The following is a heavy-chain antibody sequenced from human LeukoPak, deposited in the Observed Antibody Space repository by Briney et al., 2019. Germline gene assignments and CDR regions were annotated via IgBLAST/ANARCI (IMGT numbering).Heavy chain of an antibody. D-gene: IGHD5-12*01. CDR1: GFTVSSNY. V-gene: IGHV3-66*01. Sequence: PGGSLRLSCAASGFTVSSNYMSWVRQAPGKGLEWVSVIYSGGSTYYADSVKGRFTISRDNSKNTLYLQMNSLRAEDTAVYYCARDYQAWDIVATIGDYWGQGTLVTVSS. CDR3: ARDYQAWDIVATIGDY. J-gene: IGHJ4*02. CDR2: IYSGGST.